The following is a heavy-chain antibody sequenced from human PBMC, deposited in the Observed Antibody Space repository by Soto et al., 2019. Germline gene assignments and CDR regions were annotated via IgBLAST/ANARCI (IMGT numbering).Heavy chain of an antibody. V-gene: IGHV1-46*01. CDR2: INPSGGST. J-gene: IGHJ4*02. D-gene: IGHD5-18*01. CDR3: ARGGDTAMVSVSGYFDY. CDR1: GYTFTSYY. Sequence: QVQLVQSGAEVKKPGASVKVSCKASGYTFTSYYMHWVRQAPGQGLEWMGIINPSGGSTSYAQKFQGRVTMTRDTSTSTVYMELSSLRSEDTAVYYCARGGDTAMVSVSGYFDYWGQGTLVTVSS.